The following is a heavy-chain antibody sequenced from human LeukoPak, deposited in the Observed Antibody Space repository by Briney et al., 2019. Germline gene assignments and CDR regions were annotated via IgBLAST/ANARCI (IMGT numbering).Heavy chain of an antibody. CDR1: GYTFTSYY. V-gene: IGHV1-46*01. CDR3: ARDQRRSQAGNWFDP. J-gene: IGHJ5*02. CDR2: INPSGGST. Sequence: ASVKVSCKASGYTFTSYYMHWVRQAPGQGLEWMGIINPSGGSTSYAQKFQGRVTMTRDTSTSTVYMELSSLRSEDPAVYYCARDQRRSQAGNWFDPWGQGTLVTVSS. D-gene: IGHD3-10*01.